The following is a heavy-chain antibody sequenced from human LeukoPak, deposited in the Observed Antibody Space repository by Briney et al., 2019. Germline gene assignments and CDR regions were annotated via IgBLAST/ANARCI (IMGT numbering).Heavy chain of an antibody. D-gene: IGHD3-10*01. J-gene: IGHJ5*02. Sequence: ASVKVSCKASGYTFTSYYLHWVRQAPGQGLEWMGIINPSGGSTSYAQKFQGRVTMTRDRSTSTVYMELSSLRSEDTAVYYCAREEYYYASGRNNWFDPWGQGTLVTVSS. V-gene: IGHV1-46*01. CDR3: AREEYYYASGRNNWFDP. CDR2: INPSGGST. CDR1: GYTFTSYY.